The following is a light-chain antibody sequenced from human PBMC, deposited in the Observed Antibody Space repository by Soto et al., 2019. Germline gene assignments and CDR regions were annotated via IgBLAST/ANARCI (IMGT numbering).Light chain of an antibody. CDR1: QTIRSW. CDR2: DAS. CDR3: QQYNSYSIT. Sequence: DIQMTQSPSTLSASVGDRVTITCRASQTIRSWLAWYQQKPGKAPKLLIFDASTLERGVPSRFSGSGSGTEFTLTISSLQPDDFATYYCQQYNSYSITFGQGTRLEI. V-gene: IGKV1-5*01. J-gene: IGKJ5*01.